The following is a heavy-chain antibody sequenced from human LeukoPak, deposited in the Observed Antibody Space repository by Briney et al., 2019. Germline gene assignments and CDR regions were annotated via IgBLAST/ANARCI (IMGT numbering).Heavy chain of an antibody. CDR1: GGSISSYY. V-gene: IGHV4-59*01. Sequence: KPSETLSLTCTVSGGSISSYYWSWIRQPPGKGLEWIGYIYYSGSTNYNPSLKSRVTISVDTSKNQFSLKLSSVTAADTAVYYCARSYQPLLSPFDYWGQGTLVTVSS. D-gene: IGHD2-2*01. CDR3: ARSYQPLLSPFDY. CDR2: IYYSGST. J-gene: IGHJ4*02.